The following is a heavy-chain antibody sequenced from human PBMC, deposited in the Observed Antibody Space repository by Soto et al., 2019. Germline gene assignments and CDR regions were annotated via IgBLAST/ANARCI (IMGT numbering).Heavy chain of an antibody. CDR3: AREIGDYDFWSGYLPPTNWFDP. CDR2: IYYSGST. CDR1: GGSISSYY. V-gene: IGHV4-59*01. J-gene: IGHJ5*02. Sequence: PSETLSLTCTVSGGSISSYYWSWIRQPPWKGLEWIGFIYYSGSTNYNPSLKSRVTISVDTSKNQFSLKLSSVTAADTAVYYCAREIGDYDFWSGYLPPTNWFDPWGQGTLVTVSS. D-gene: IGHD3-3*01.